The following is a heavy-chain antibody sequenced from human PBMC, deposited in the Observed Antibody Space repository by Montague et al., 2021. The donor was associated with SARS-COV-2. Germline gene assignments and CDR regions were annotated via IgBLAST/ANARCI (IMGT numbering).Heavy chain of an antibody. D-gene: IGHD1-1*01. J-gene: IGHJ4*02. Sequence: SETLSLTCTVSGACISSTDHGWAWMRQRPGKGLEWIASIVYSGSTYYNPSLKSRVTISVNTSKNLFSLQLNSVTPADTSVYYCARHLRVGNRWNGFEADYWGQGALVSVSS. CDR3: ARHLRVGNRWNGFEADY. V-gene: IGHV4-39*01. CDR1: GACISSTDHG. CDR2: IVYSGST.